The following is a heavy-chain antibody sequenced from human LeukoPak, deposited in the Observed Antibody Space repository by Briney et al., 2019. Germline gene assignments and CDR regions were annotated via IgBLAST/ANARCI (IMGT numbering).Heavy chain of an antibody. CDR2: IGTIDGAT. CDR3: AKQVGYCSSGTCFFDY. Sequence: GGSLRLSCAASGFTFSNYVMRWVRQAPGKGLERVSGIGTIDGATDYADSVKGRFTISRDNSKNTLYLQLNSLRVEDTAVYYCAKQVGYCSSGTCFFDYWGQGTVVAV. D-gene: IGHD2-15*01. CDR1: GFTFSNYV. J-gene: IGHJ4*02. V-gene: IGHV3-23*01.